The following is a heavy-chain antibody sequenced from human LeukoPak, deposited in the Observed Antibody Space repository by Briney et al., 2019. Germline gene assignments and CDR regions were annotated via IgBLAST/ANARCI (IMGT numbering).Heavy chain of an antibody. CDR2: IYYSGST. Sequence: PSETLSLTCTVSGGSISSYYWSWIRQPPGKGLEWIGYIYYSGSTNYNPSLKSRVTISVDTSKNQFSLKLSSVTAADTAVYYCARHNGTSPVDRIDIWGQGTMVTVSS. CDR1: GGSISSYY. J-gene: IGHJ3*02. V-gene: IGHV4-59*08. CDR3: ARHNGTSPVDRIDI.